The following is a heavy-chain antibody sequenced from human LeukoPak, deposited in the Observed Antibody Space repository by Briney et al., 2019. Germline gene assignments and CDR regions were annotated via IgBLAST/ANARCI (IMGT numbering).Heavy chain of an antibody. CDR2: IYTSGST. CDR1: GGSISSGSYY. J-gene: IGHJ3*02. Sequence: SETLSLTCTVSGGSISSGSYYWSWIRQPAGKGLEWIGRIYTSGSTNYNPSLKSRVTISVDTSKNQFSLKLSSVTAADTAVYYCARDRPMITFGGVIAPDAFDIWGQGTMVTVSS. D-gene: IGHD3-16*02. CDR3: ARDRPMITFGGVIAPDAFDI. V-gene: IGHV4-61*02.